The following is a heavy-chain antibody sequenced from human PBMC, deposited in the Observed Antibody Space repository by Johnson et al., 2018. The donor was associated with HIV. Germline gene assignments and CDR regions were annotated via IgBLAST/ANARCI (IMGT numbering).Heavy chain of an antibody. D-gene: IGHD1-14*01. Sequence: GQLVESGGGLVQPGGSLRLSCAASGFAFSSYAMTWVRQAPGKGLEWVSSISGSGGSTYYADSVKGQFTISRDNSKNTLYLQMSSLRAEDTAVYYCAKDRVGIYGEPWDIWGQGTMVTVAS. CDR1: GFAFSSYA. J-gene: IGHJ3*02. V-gene: IGHV3-23*04. CDR2: ISGSGGST. CDR3: AKDRVGIYGEPWDI.